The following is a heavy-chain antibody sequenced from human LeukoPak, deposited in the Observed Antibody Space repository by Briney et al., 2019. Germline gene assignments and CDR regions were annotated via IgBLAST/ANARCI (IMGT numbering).Heavy chain of an antibody. J-gene: IGHJ4*02. CDR3: ARGGDPNYYDSSGLGY. CDR2: ISAYNGNT. CDR1: GYTFTSYG. V-gene: IGHV1-18*01. Sequence: ASVKLYCKASGYTFTSYGISWVREAPGQGLGWMGWISAYNGNTNYAQKLQGRVTMTTDTYTSTAYMELRSLRSDDTAVYYCARGGDPNYYDSSGLGYWGQGTLVTVSS. D-gene: IGHD3-22*01.